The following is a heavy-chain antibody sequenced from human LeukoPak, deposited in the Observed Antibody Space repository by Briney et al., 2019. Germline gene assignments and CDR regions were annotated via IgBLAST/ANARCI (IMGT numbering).Heavy chain of an antibody. V-gene: IGHV4-61*02. CDR3: ARRANGFDI. D-gene: IGHD1-26*01. Sequence: SETLSLTCTVSGGSISSGYYYWNWIRQPAGKGLEWIGRIYTSGGTNYNPSLKSRVTISLDTSKNQCSLKLPSVTAADTAVYYCARRANGFDIWGQGTRVTVS. CDR2: IYTSGGT. J-gene: IGHJ3*02. CDR1: GGSISSGYYY.